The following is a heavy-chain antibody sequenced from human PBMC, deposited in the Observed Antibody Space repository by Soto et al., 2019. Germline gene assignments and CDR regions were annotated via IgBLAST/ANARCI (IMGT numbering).Heavy chain of an antibody. CDR2: ISYDGSNK. V-gene: IGHV3-30*03. Sequence: GGSLRLSCAASGFTFSSYGMHWVRQAPGKGLEWVAVISYDGSNKYYADSVKGRFTISRENAKNSLYLQMNSLRAGDTAVYYCARESSSDAFDIWGQGTMVTVSS. J-gene: IGHJ3*02. D-gene: IGHD6-13*01. CDR3: ARESSSDAFDI. CDR1: GFTFSSYG.